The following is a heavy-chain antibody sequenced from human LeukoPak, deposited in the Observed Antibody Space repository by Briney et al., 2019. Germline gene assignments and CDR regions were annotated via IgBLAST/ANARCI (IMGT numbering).Heavy chain of an antibody. CDR3: ARNTSPRYSYYYYMDV. J-gene: IGHJ6*03. D-gene: IGHD5-18*01. V-gene: IGHV1-2*02. Sequence: GASVKVSCKASGYTFNGYYMHWVRQAPGQGLEWMGWINPNSGGTNYAQKFQGRVTMTRDTSISTAYMELSRLRSDDTAVYYCARNTSPRYSYYYYMDVWGKGTTVTISS. CDR2: INPNSGGT. CDR1: GYTFNGYY.